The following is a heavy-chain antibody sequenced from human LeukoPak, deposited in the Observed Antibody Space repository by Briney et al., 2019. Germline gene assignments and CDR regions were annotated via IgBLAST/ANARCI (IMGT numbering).Heavy chain of an antibody. J-gene: IGHJ4*02. CDR1: SGSIGSSGYY. V-gene: IGHV4-31*03. CDR2: TSYSGTT. D-gene: IGHD6-13*01. CDR3: AKGRPAAGQYYFDY. Sequence: SQTLSLTCTVSSGSIGSSGYYWSWIRQLSGKGLEWIGSTSYSGTTYYNPSLKSRVTISLDTSENQFSLKLSSVTAADTAVYYCAKGRPAAGQYYFDYWGQGILVTVSS.